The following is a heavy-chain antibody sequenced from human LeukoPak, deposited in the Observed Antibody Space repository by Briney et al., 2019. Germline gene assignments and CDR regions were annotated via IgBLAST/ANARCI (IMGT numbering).Heavy chain of an antibody. D-gene: IGHD4-17*01. CDR2: ISYDGSNK. Sequence: QLAGSLRLSCAASGLTFSSFVIRWVRQAPGKALEWVAVISYDGSNKYYADSVKGRFTISRDNSKNTLYLQMNSLRPEDTAVYYCARDYGDYRGTFDIWGRGTMVTVSS. CDR3: ARDYGDYRGTFDI. J-gene: IGHJ3*02. CDR1: GLTFSSFV. V-gene: IGHV3-30-3*01.